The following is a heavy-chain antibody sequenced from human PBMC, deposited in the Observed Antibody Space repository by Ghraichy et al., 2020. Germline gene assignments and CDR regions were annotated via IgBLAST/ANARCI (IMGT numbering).Heavy chain of an antibody. J-gene: IGHJ4*02. CDR3: ARDPWIWDWLD. CDR1: GFTFSRYW. Sequence: GESLNISCAASGFTFSRYWMSWVRQGPGKGLELVANIKEDGSEKYYVDSVKGRFTISRDNAKNSLYLQMNSLRAEDTALYYCARDPWIWDWLDWGQGTLVTVS. V-gene: IGHV3-7*03. CDR2: IKEDGSEK. D-gene: IGHD2-8*02.